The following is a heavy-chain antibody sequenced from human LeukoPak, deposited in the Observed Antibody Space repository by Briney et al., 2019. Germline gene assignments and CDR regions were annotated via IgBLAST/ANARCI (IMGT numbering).Heavy chain of an antibody. CDR1: GGSFSGYH. CDR3: ARFPHRYYYGMDV. V-gene: IGHV4-34*01. J-gene: IGHJ6*02. Sequence: SETLSLTCAVYGGSFSGYHWSWIRQPPGKGLEWIGEINHSGSTNYNPSLKSRVTISVDTSKNQFSLKLSSVTAADTAVYYCARFPHRYYYGMDVWGQGTTVTVSS. CDR2: INHSGST.